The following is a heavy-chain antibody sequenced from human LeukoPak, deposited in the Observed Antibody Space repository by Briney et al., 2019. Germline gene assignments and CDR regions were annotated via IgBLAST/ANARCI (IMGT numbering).Heavy chain of an antibody. D-gene: IGHD6-19*01. J-gene: IGHJ4*02. CDR1: GDSIRNCY. CDR2: ISYSGTT. Sequence: SETLSLTCTISGDSIRNCYWSWLRQPPGKGLEWIGYISYSGTTNSNPSLKSRVTISVDTSKNQFSLRLSSVTAADTAVYYCARHKYNSGWSYFDSWSQGTLVTVSS. CDR3: ARHKYNSGWSYFDS. V-gene: IGHV4-59*08.